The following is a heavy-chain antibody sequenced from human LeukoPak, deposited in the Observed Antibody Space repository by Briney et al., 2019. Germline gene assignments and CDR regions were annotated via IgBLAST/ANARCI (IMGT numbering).Heavy chain of an antibody. V-gene: IGHV3-30-3*01. CDR1: GFTFSSYA. CDR2: ISYDGSNK. CDR3: ARDQEAGYSYGSSDY. Sequence: GGSLRLSCAASGFTFSSYAMHWVRQAPGKGLEWVAVISYDGSNKYYADSVKGRFTISRDNSKSTLYLQMNSLRAEDTAVYYCARDQEAGYSYGSSDYWGQGTLVTVSS. D-gene: IGHD5-18*01. J-gene: IGHJ4*02.